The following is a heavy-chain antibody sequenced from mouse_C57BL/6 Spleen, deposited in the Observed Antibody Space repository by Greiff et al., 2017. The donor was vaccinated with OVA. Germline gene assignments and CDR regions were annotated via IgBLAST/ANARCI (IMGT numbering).Heavy chain of an antibody. CDR3: ARDGLTGSYWYFDV. Sequence: QVQLQQSGAELVKPGASVKISCKASGYAFSSYWMNWVKQRPGKGLEWIGQIYPGDGDTNYNGKFKGKATLTADKSSSTAYMQLSSLTSEDSAVYFCARDGLTGSYWYFDVWGTGTTVTVSS. J-gene: IGHJ1*03. CDR2: IYPGDGDT. D-gene: IGHD4-1*01. V-gene: IGHV1-80*01. CDR1: GYAFSSYW.